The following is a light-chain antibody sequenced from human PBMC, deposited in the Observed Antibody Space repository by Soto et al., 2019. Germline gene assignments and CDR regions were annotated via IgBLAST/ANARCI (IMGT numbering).Light chain of an antibody. J-gene: IGLJ1*01. CDR3: CSYAGSYV. Sequence: QSALTQPRSVSRSPGQSVTISCTGTSSDVGGYNYVSWYQQHPGKAPKLMIYDVSKRPSGVPDRFSGSKSGNTASLTISGLQAEDGADYYCCSYAGSYVFGTGTKGTVL. V-gene: IGLV2-11*01. CDR2: DVS. CDR1: SSDVGGYNY.